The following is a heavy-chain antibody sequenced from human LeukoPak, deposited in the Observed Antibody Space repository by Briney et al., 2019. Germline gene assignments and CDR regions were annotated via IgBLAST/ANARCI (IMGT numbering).Heavy chain of an antibody. CDR2: ISWDGGST. CDR1: GFTFDDYT. J-gene: IGHJ4*02. D-gene: IGHD5-24*01. CDR3: AKDLEMATIAWYFDY. Sequence: AGGSLRLSCAASGFTFDDYTMHWVRHAPGKGLEWVSLISWDGGSTYYADSVKGRFTISRDNSKNSLYLQMNSLRTEDTALYYCAKDLEMATIAWYFDYWGQGTLVTVSS. V-gene: IGHV3-43*01.